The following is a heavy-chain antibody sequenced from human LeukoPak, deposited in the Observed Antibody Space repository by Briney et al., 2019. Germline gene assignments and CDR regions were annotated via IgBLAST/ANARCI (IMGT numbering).Heavy chain of an antibody. D-gene: IGHD1-7*01. CDR1: GFTFINYA. J-gene: IGHJ4*02. Sequence: GGSLRLSCAASGFTFINYAMTWVRQAPGKGLEWVSAIDPSGGGTYYADSVKGRFTISRDNSKNTLYLQMNSLRAEDTAVYYCAKSLELVGANPEYYFDYWGQGTLVTVSS. CDR3: AKSLELVGANPEYYFDY. CDR2: IDPSGGGT. V-gene: IGHV3-23*01.